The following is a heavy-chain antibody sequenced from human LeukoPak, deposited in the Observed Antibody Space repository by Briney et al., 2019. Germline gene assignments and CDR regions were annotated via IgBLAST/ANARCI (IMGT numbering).Heavy chain of an antibody. V-gene: IGHV1-2*02. CDR2: INPNSGGT. CDR3: ARDLAFGGMVTNRGAFDI. CDR1: GYTFTGYY. J-gene: IGHJ3*02. Sequence: GASVKVSCKASGYTFTGYYMHWVRQAPGQGLEWMGWINPNSGGTNYAQKFQGRVTMTRDTSISTAYMELSRLTSDDTAVYYCARDLAFGGMVTNRGAFDIWGQGTMVTVSS. D-gene: IGHD5-24*01.